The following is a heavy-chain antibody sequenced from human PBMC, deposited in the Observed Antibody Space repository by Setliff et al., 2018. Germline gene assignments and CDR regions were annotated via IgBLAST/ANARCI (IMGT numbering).Heavy chain of an antibody. Sequence: ASVKVSCKASGYSFTSFSITWVRQAPGQGLEWLGWVSTYNGDTKTAQKFRGRVTMTTDISTSTVYMELRTLRSDDTAVYYCARRPIALAGYRKGAFDIWGQGTMVTVS. CDR1: GYSFTSFS. CDR3: ARRPIALAGYRKGAFDI. CDR2: VSTYNGDT. J-gene: IGHJ3*02. V-gene: IGHV1-18*01. D-gene: IGHD6-19*01.